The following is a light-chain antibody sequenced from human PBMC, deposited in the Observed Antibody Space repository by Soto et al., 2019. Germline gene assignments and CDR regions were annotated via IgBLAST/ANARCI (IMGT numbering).Light chain of an antibody. V-gene: IGKV1-39*01. CDR1: QTISSH. J-gene: IGKJ1*01. CDR3: QHYNSYSEA. CDR2: AAS. Sequence: DIQMTQSPSSLSASVGDRVIITCRASQTISSHLNWYQQKPGKAPNLLVYAASSLQSGVPSRFTGSGSGTDFTLTIISLQPEDFATYYCQHYNSYSEAFGQGTKVDIK.